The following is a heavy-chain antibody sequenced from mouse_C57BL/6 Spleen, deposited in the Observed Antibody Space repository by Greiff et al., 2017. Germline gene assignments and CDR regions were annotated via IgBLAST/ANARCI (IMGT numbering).Heavy chain of an antibody. V-gene: IGHV1-55*01. CDR2: IYPGSGST. J-gene: IGHJ2*01. CDR1: GYTFTSYW. Sequence: QVQLQQPGAELVKPGASVKMSCKASGYTFTSYWITWVKQRPGQGLEWIGDIYPGSGSTNYTEKFKSKATLTVNTSSSTAYMELSSLTSEDSAVYDCAIEGAVAEADCFDYGGQGTTLPVSS. D-gene: IGHD3-3*01. CDR3: AIEGAVAEADCFDY.